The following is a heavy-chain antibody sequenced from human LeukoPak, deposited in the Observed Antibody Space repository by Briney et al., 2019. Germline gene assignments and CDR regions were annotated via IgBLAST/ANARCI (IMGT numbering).Heavy chain of an antibody. CDR1: GASISNYY. CDR3: ARLGSYHDF. CDR2: IHSSEGS. D-gene: IGHD1-26*01. Sequence: KPSETLSLTCTVSGASISNYYWSWIRQTPEKGLEWMGHIHSSEGSSYYPSLKSRLTLSIDTSRNQLSLKLPSVTAADTAVYFCARLGSYHDFWGQGALVTVSS. V-gene: IGHV4-4*09. J-gene: IGHJ4*02.